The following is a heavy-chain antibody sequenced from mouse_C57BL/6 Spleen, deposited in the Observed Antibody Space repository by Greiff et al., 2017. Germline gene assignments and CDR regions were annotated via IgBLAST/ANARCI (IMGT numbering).Heavy chain of an antibody. CDR1: GFSLTSYG. D-gene: IGHD4-1*01. CDR2: IWRGGST. V-gene: IGHV2-5*01. Sequence: QVQLKESGPGLVQPSQSLSITCTVSGFSLTSYGVHWVRHSPGKGLEWLGVIWRGGSTDYNAAFMSSLSITKDNSKSQVFLKMTSLQADDTAIYYSATSWDAWFAYWGQGTLVTVSA. CDR3: ATSWDAWFAY. J-gene: IGHJ3*01.